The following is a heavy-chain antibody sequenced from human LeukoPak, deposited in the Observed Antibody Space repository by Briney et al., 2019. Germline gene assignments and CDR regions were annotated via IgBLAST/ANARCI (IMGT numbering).Heavy chain of an antibody. CDR3: AKVIVATPDAFDI. CDR2: ISGSGGST. Sequence: PGGSLRLSXAASGFTFSSYAMSWVRQAPGKGLEWVSAISGSGGSTYYADSVKGRFTISRDNSKNTLYLQMNSLRAEDTAVYYCAKVIVATPDAFDIWGQGTMVTVSS. D-gene: IGHD5-12*01. CDR1: GFTFSSYA. J-gene: IGHJ3*02. V-gene: IGHV3-23*01.